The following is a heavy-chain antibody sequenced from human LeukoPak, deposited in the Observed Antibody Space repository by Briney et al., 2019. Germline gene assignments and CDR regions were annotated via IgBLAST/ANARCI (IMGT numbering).Heavy chain of an antibody. Sequence: SVKVSCKASGGTFSSYAISWVRQAPGQGLEWMGRIIPILGIANYAQKFQGRVTITADKSTSTAYMELSSLRSEDTAVYYCASQRYEMATIEGGQIDYWGQGTLVTVSS. CDR3: ASQRYEMATIEGGQIDY. J-gene: IGHJ4*02. CDR2: IIPILGIA. D-gene: IGHD5-24*01. CDR1: GGTFSSYA. V-gene: IGHV1-69*04.